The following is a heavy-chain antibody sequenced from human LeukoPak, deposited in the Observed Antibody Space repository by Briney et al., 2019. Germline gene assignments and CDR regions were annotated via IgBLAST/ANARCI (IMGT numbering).Heavy chain of an antibody. CDR3: ARGGVFWSGYYSNWFDP. D-gene: IGHD3-3*01. V-gene: IGHV4-59*08. CDR1: GGSISSYY. J-gene: IGHJ5*02. Sequence: SETLSLTCTVSGGSISSYYWSWIRQPPGKGLEWIGYIYYSGSTNYNPSLKSRVTISVDTSKNQFSLKLSSVTAADTAVYYCARGGVFWSGYYSNWFDPWGQGTLVTVSS. CDR2: IYYSGST.